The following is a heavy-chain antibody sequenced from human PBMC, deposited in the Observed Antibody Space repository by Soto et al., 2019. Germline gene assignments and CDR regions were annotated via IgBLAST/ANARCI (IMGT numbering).Heavy chain of an antibody. CDR1: GFTFSSYA. D-gene: IGHD3-10*01. CDR3: AKDGYYYGSGSFQH. CDR2: ISGSGGST. V-gene: IGHV3-23*01. Sequence: EVQLLESGGGLVQPGGSLRLSCAASGFTFSSYAMSWVRQAPGKGLEWVSAISGSGGSTYYADSVKGRFTISRANSKNKLYLQMNSLRAEDTAVYYCAKDGYYYGSGSFQHWGQGTLVTVSS. J-gene: IGHJ1*01.